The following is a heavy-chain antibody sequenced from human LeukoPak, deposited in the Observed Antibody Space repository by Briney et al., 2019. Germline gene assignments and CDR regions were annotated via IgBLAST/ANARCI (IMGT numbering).Heavy chain of an antibody. CDR3: ARGYDSSGYSPSVAFDI. CDR1: GYTFTSYG. CDR2: ISAYNGNT. Sequence: ASVKVSCKASGYTFTSYGISWVRQAPGRGLEWMGWISAYNGNTNYAQKLQGRVTMTTDTSTSTAYMELRSLRSDDTAVYYCARGYDSSGYSPSVAFDIWGQGTMVTVSS. D-gene: IGHD3-22*01. J-gene: IGHJ3*02. V-gene: IGHV1-18*01.